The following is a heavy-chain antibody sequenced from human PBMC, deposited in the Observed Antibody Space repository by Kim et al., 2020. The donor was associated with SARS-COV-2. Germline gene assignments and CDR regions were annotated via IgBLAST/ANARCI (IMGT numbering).Heavy chain of an antibody. D-gene: IGHD3-10*01. V-gene: IGHV3-74*01. Sequence: YADSVKGRFTISRDNAKDTLYLQMHSLRVEDTAVYYCATEPFYASGSYTYWGQGTLVTVSS. J-gene: IGHJ4*02. CDR3: ATEPFYASGSYTY.